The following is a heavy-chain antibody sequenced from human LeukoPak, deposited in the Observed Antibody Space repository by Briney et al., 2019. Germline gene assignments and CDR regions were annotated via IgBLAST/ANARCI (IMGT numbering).Heavy chain of an antibody. Sequence: GRSLRLSCAASGFTFSSYGMHWVRQAPGKGLEWVAVISYDGSNKYYADSVKGRFTISRDNSKNTLYLQMNSLRAEDTAVYYCAKDLGVLRYFDFFSTSDYWGQGTLVTVSS. J-gene: IGHJ4*02. CDR2: ISYDGSNK. V-gene: IGHV3-30*18. D-gene: IGHD3-9*01. CDR3: AKDLGVLRYFDFFSTSDY. CDR1: GFTFSSYG.